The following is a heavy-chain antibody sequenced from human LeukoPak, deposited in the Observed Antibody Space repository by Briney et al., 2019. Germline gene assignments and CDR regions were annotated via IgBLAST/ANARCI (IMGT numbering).Heavy chain of an antibody. CDR2: IYTTGST. CDR3: ASASGY. V-gene: IGHV4-4*07. Sequence: SETLSLTCSVSGDSISRDYWSWIRQLAGKGLEWIGRIYTTGSTNYNPSLKSRVTMSVDMSKNQFSLKLSSVTAADTAVYYCASASGYWGQGILVTVSS. CDR1: GDSISRDY. D-gene: IGHD6-19*01. J-gene: IGHJ4*02.